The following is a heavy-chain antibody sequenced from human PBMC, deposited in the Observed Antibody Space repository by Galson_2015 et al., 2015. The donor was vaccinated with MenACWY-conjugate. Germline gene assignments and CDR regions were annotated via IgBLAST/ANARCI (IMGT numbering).Heavy chain of an antibody. CDR3: AKSIGGRWQQLDDGEDSPKNDY. J-gene: IGHJ4*02. D-gene: IGHD6-13*01. V-gene: IGHV3-23*01. Sequence: SLRLSCAASGFTFSSYAMSWVRQAPGKGLEWVSAISGSGGSTYYADSVKGRFTISRDNSKNTLYLQMNSLRAEDTAVYYCAKSIGGRWQQLDDGEDSPKNDYWGQGTLVTVSS. CDR1: GFTFSSYA. CDR2: ISGSGGST.